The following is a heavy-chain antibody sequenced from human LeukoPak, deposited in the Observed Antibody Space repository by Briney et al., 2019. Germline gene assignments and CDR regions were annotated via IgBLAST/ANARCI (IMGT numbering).Heavy chain of an antibody. D-gene: IGHD2-15*01. CDR2: ISAYNGNT. V-gene: IGHV1-18*01. J-gene: IGHJ5*02. CDR1: GYTFTSYG. Sequence: ASVKVSCRASGYTFTSYGISWVRQAPGQGLEWMGWISAYNGNTNYAQKLQGRVTMTTDTSTSTAYMELRSLRSDDTAVYYCARDRAHLGYCSGGSCSNWFDPWGQGTLVTVSS. CDR3: ARDRAHLGYCSGGSCSNWFDP.